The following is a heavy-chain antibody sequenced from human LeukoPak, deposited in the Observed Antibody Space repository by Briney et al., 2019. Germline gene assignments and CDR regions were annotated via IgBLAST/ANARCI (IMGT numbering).Heavy chain of an antibody. D-gene: IGHD3-3*01. J-gene: IGHJ4*02. V-gene: IGHV3-23*01. CDR2: VSGNGGIT. Sequence: SLRLSCAASGFTFSSYAMSWVRQAPGKGLEWVSTVSGNGGITYYADSMKGRFTISRDNSKNTLFLQMNSLRGEDTAVYYCAKDPVYGSGQSHPSDYWGQGTLVTVSS. CDR3: AKDPVYGSGQSHPSDY. CDR1: GFTFSSYA.